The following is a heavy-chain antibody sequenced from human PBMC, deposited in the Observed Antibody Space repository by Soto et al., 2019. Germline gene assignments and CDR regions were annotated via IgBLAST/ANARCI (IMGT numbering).Heavy chain of an antibody. V-gene: IGHV1-69*13. CDR2: IIPIFGTA. Sequence: SVKVYFKTAAGTFSSYAMMWVRQAPGQGLEWMGGIIPIFGTANYAQKFQGRVTITADESTSTAYMELSSLRSEDTAVYYCATGSLYYYDSSGYSSAFDIWGQGTMVTVSS. CDR3: ATGSLYYYDSSGYSSAFDI. D-gene: IGHD3-22*01. CDR1: AGTFSSYA. J-gene: IGHJ3*02.